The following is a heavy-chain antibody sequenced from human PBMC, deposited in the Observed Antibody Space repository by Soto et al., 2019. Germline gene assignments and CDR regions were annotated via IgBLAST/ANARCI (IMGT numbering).Heavy chain of an antibody. CDR3: ARHRRDKTYFDY. D-gene: IGHD2-15*01. Sequence: SETLSLTCTVSGDSISSSSYYWGWIRQPPGKGLEWIGNIYYSGSTYYNPSLKSRVTISVDTSKNQFSLKLSSVTAADTAVYSCARHRRDKTYFDYSGQGTLVTVSS. J-gene: IGHJ4*02. CDR1: GDSISSSSYY. V-gene: IGHV4-39*01. CDR2: IYYSGST.